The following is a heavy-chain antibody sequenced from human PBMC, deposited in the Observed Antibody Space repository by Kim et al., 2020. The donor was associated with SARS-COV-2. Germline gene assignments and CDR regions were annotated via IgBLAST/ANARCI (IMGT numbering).Heavy chain of an antibody. CDR2: TYYRSKWYY. D-gene: IGHD5-12*01. V-gene: IGHV6-1*01. Sequence: SQTLSLTCGISGDSLSTDRAGWHWLRQSPSRGLEWLGRTYYRSKWYYDYAVSVKSRIIINPDTSKNQFSLQLNSVTPDDTAVYYCARNSGWAFGLWGQGTMVTVSS. CDR3: ARNSGWAFGL. CDR1: GDSLSTDRAG. J-gene: IGHJ3*01.